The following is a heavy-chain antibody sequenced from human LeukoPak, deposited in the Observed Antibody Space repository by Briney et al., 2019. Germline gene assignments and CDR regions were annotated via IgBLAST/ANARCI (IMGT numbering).Heavy chain of an antibody. J-gene: IGHJ4*02. D-gene: IGHD3-22*01. CDR2: IGNSGAGT. Sequence: GGSLRLSCAASGFTFSNYAMTWVRQAPGKGLEWVSAIGNSGAGTKYADSVKGRFTISRDNSKNTLYLQMTSLRVDDTAVYYCAKDGYYYDSSGSDHWGQGTLVTVSS. CDR3: AKDGYYYDSSGSDH. V-gene: IGHV3-23*01. CDR1: GFTFSNYA.